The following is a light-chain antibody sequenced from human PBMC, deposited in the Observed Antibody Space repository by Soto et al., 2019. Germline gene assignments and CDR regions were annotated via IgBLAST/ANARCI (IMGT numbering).Light chain of an antibody. J-gene: IGLJ2*01. V-gene: IGLV2-14*01. CDR1: SSDVGGYNF. CDR2: DVS. CDR3: SSYTSSSTPVV. Sequence: QSALTQPASVSASPGQSITISCTGTSSDVGGYNFVSWYQQHPGDAPKLLIYDVSARPSGVSNRFSGSKSGNTASLTISGLLAEDEADYYCSSYTSSSTPVVFGGGTKLTVL.